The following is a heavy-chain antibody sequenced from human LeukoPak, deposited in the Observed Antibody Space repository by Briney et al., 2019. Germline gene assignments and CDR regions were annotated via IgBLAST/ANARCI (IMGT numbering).Heavy chain of an antibody. Sequence: GGSLRLSCAASGFTFSSYGMHWVRQASGKGLEWVAVVSNDGSNKYYADSVKGRFTISRDNSKNTLYLQMNSLRAEDTAVYYCAKDSSNYYGSGSYDYFDYWGQGTLVTVSS. J-gene: IGHJ4*02. CDR3: AKDSSNYYGSGSYDYFDY. D-gene: IGHD3-10*01. V-gene: IGHV3-30*18. CDR2: VSNDGSNK. CDR1: GFTFSSYG.